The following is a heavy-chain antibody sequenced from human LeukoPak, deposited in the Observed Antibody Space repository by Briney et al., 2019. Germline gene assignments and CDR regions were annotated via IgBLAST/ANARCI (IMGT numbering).Heavy chain of an antibody. CDR2: IGGSGGST. D-gene: IGHD3-22*01. J-gene: IGHJ4*02. CDR1: GFTFSSYA. CDR3: AKSDDSSGYYYGIVY. V-gene: IGHV3-23*01. Sequence: GGSLRLSCAASGFTFSSYAMNWVRQAPGKGLEWVSAIGGSGGSTYYADSVKGRFTISRDNSKNTLYLQMNSLRAEDTALYYCAKSDDSSGYYYGIVYWGQGTLVTVSP.